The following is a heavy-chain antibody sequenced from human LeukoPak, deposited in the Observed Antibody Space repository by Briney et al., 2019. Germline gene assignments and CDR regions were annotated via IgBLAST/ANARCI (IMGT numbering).Heavy chain of an antibody. V-gene: IGHV4-31*03. CDR2: IYYSGST. J-gene: IGHJ4*02. CDR3: AREVGRVFDY. Sequence: SETLSLTCTVSGGSISSGGYYWSWIRQHPGKGLEWIGYIYYSGSTYYNPSLKSRVTISVDTSKNQFSLKLSSVTAADTAVYYCAREVGRVFDYWGQGTLVTVSS. CDR1: GGSISSGGYY. D-gene: IGHD1-26*01.